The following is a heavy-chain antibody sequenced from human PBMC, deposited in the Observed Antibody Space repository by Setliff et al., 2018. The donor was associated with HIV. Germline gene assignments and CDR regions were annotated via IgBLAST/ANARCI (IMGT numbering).Heavy chain of an antibody. Sequence: SVKVSCKASGGTFSSYAISWVRQAPGQGLEWMGGIIPILGITNYAQKFQGRVTITADKSTSTAYMELSSLRSEDTAVYYCARDRRTGYDILTGYSFDYWGQGTLVTVSS. D-gene: IGHD3-9*01. CDR2: IIPILGIT. CDR1: GGTFSSYA. J-gene: IGHJ4*02. V-gene: IGHV1-69*10. CDR3: ARDRRTGYDILTGYSFDY.